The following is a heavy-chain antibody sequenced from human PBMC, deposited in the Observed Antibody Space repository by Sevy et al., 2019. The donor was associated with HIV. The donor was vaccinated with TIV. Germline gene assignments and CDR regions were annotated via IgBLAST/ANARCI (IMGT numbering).Heavy chain of an antibody. CDR1: GFTFSDYY. J-gene: IGHJ4*02. V-gene: IGHV3-11*04. CDR2: ISGSGSTI. CDR3: ARGSYYYDSSGPRGGY. Sequence: GGSLRLSCAASGFTFSDYYMSWIRQAPGKGLEWVSYISGSGSTIYYADSVKGRFTISRDNAKNSLYLQMNSLRAEDTAVYYCARGSYYYDSSGPRGGYWGQGTLVTVSS. D-gene: IGHD3-22*01.